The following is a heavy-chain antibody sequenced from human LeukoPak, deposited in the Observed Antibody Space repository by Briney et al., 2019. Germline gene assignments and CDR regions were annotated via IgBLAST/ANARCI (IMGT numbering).Heavy chain of an antibody. J-gene: IGHJ4*02. D-gene: IGHD3-16*01. V-gene: IGHV6-1*01. CDR3: ARDLSLRLDY. Sequence: SQTLSLTCAISGDSVSDNSAAWNWLRQSPSRGLEWLGRTYYRSKWYNEYAISVKSRITINPGTSKNQFSLQLNSVTPEDTAVYYCARDLSLRLDYWGQGTPVTVSS. CDR1: GDSVSDNSAA. CDR2: TYYRSKWYN.